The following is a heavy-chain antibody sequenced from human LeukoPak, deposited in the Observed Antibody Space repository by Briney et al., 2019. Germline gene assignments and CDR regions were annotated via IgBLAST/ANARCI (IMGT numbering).Heavy chain of an antibody. D-gene: IGHD3-10*01. J-gene: IGHJ4*02. CDR2: IYHSGTT. CDR1: GYSITSSSW. V-gene: IGHV4-28*01. CDR3: ARKENVYYYFDY. Sequence: PSETLSLTCAVSGYSITSSSWWGWIRQPPGKGLEWIGYIYHSGTTYYNPSLQSRITMSVDTSKNQFSLKLSAVTAVDTAVYYCARKENVYYYFDYWGQGTLVTVSS.